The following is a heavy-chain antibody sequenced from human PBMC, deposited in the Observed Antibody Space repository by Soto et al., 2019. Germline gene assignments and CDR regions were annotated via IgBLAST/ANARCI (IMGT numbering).Heavy chain of an antibody. V-gene: IGHV3-23*01. Sequence: EVQMLESGGGLVQPGGSLRLSCAASGFTFSSYAMSWVRQAPGKGLEWVSSISASGTSTFYADSVKGRFTVSRDNSNNTLYLQVNSLGAVDTAVYYCARRTGTFYYWGQGTLVTVSS. CDR3: ARRTGTFYY. J-gene: IGHJ4*02. CDR1: GFTFSSYA. D-gene: IGHD1-1*01. CDR2: ISASGTST.